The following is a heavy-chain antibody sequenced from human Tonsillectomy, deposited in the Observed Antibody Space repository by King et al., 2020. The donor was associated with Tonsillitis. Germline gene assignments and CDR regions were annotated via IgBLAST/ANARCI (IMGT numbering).Heavy chain of an antibody. Sequence: QLVQSGSEVKKPGASVKVSCKASGYTFTSYYINWVRQATGQGLEWMVWMNPNSGNTGYAQKFQGRVTMTSTTSISTAYMELGSLRSEDTAVYYCARLRAFDIWGQGTMVTVSS. D-gene: IGHD3-16*01. CDR3: ARLRAFDI. V-gene: IGHV1-8*01. CDR1: GYTFTSYY. J-gene: IGHJ3*02. CDR2: MNPNSGNT.